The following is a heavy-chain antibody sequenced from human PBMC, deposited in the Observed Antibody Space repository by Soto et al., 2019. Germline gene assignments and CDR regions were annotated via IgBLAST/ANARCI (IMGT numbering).Heavy chain of an antibody. CDR1: GFNFSDFY. Sequence: GGSLRLSCAASGFNFSDFYISWIRQAPGKGLEWVSFISATGETIYYAESVKGRFTISRDNAQNSLDLQMNSLRAEDTAVYYCARGPYYDFWSDYYYGMDVWGQGTTVTVSS. J-gene: IGHJ6*02. CDR3: ARGPYYDFWSDYYYGMDV. V-gene: IGHV3-11*04. CDR2: ISATGETI. D-gene: IGHD3-3*01.